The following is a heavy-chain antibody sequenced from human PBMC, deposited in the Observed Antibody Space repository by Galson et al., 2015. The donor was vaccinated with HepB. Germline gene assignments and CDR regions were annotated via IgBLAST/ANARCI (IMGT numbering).Heavy chain of an antibody. CDR1: GFTFGDYA. D-gene: IGHD3-3*01. CDR2: IRSKSYSGTI. J-gene: IGHJ4*02. V-gene: IGHV3-49*04. CDR3: TRSIPGDSWSGYFHDF. Sequence: SLRLSCATSGFTFGDYAVTWVRQAPGKGLEWVGFIRSKSYSGTIEYAASVKGRFTISRDDSNSIAYLQMYSLKIEDTAVYYCTRSIPGDSWSGYFHDFWGQGTPVTVSS.